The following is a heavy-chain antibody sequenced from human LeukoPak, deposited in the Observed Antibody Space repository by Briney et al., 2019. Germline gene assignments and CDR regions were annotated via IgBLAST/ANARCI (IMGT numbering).Heavy chain of an antibody. D-gene: IGHD6-19*01. V-gene: IGHV4-59*01. CDR3: ARSERYSSGWYFYFDY. CDR2: IYYXXST. CDR1: GGSXSXYY. J-gene: IGHJ4*02. Sequence: SETLSLTCTVSGGSXSXYYWSXXXXXPGKGLEWIGYIYYXXSTNYTPSLKSRVTISIDTSKNQFSLNLSSVTAADTAVYYCARSERYSSGWYFYFDYWGQGTLVTVSS.